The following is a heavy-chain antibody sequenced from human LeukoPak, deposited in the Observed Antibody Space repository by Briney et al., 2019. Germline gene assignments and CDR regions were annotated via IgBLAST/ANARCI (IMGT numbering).Heavy chain of an antibody. CDR3: ASTRRAVAGPKSIDY. CDR1: GGSFSGYY. CDR2: INHSGST. D-gene: IGHD6-19*01. J-gene: IGHJ4*02. V-gene: IGHV4-34*01. Sequence: SETLSLTCAVYGGSFSGYYWSWIRQPPGKGLEWIGEINHSGSTNYNPSLKSRVTISVDTSKNQFFLKLSSVAAADTAVYYCASTRRAVAGPKSIDYWGQGTLVTVSS.